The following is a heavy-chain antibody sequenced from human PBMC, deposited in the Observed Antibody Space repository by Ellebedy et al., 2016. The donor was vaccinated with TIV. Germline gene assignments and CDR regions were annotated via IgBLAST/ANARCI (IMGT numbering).Heavy chain of an antibody. J-gene: IGHJ4*02. D-gene: IGHD3-22*01. CDR1: GYTFRYFY. CDR3: AREGLASSGYWFDY. V-gene: IGHV1-46*01. CDR2: INPSSGST. Sequence: ASVKVSXKASGYTFRYFYMHWVRQAPGQGLEWVGVINPSSGSTSYAQKFQGRVTMTRDTSTSTVYMEMTSLRSDDTAVYYCAREGLASSGYWFDYWGQGTLVTVSS.